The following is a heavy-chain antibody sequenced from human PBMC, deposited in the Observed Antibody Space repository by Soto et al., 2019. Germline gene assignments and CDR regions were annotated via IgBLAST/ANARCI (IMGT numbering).Heavy chain of an antibody. J-gene: IGHJ4*02. CDR2: ISSSSSTI. V-gene: IGHV3-48*01. CDR3: ARDRGVQDYDFWSGPIDY. D-gene: IGHD3-3*01. Sequence: GGSLRLSCAASGFTFSSYSMNWVRQAPGKGLEWVSYISSSSSTIYYADSVKGRFTISRDNAKNSLYLQMNSLRAEDTAVYYCARDRGVQDYDFWSGPIDYWGQGTLVTVSS. CDR1: GFTFSSYS.